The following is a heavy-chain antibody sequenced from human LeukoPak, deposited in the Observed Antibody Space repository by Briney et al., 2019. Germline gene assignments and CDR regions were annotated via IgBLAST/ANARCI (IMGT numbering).Heavy chain of an antibody. CDR2: IYYSGST. D-gene: IGHD3-10*01. CDR3: ARAGYYYGSGSPKGYGIDV. V-gene: IGHV4-59*01. J-gene: IGHJ6*02. CDR1: GGSISSYY. Sequence: PSETLSLTCTVSGGSISSYYWSWIRQPPGKGLEWIGYIYYSGSTNYNPSLKSRVTISVDTSKNQFSLKLSSVTAADTAVYYCARAGYYYGSGSPKGYGIDVWGQGTTVTVSS.